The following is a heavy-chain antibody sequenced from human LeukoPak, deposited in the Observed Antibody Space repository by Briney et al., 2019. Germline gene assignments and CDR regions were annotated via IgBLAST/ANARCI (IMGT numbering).Heavy chain of an antibody. CDR1: GGSISSSYY. Sequence: PSETLSLTCTVSGGSISSSYYWGCIRQPPGKGLEWSGNIYYSGSTYYNSSLKSRVTISVDTSKNQFSLKLSSVTAADTAVYYCARTSVDRTNGVCTYYFDYWGQGTLVTVSS. J-gene: IGHJ4*02. V-gene: IGHV4-39*01. CDR3: ARTSVDRTNGVCTYYFDY. CDR2: IYYSGST. D-gene: IGHD2-8*01.